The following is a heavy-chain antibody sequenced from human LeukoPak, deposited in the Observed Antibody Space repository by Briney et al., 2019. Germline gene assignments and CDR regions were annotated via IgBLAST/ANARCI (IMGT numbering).Heavy chain of an antibody. Sequence: SETLSLTCAVYGGSFSGYYWSWIRQPPGKGLEWIGEINHSGSTNYNPSLKSRVTISVDTSKNQFSLKLSSVTAADTAVYYCARLVGWYARGFDYWGQGTLVTVSS. V-gene: IGHV4-34*01. CDR3: ARLVGWYARGFDY. CDR1: GGSFSGYY. CDR2: INHSGST. J-gene: IGHJ4*02. D-gene: IGHD6-19*01.